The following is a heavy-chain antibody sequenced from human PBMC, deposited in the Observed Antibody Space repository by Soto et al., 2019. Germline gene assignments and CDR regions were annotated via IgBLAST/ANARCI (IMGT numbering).Heavy chain of an antibody. V-gene: IGHV3-48*02. CDR1: GFTFKTFV. CDR2: ISGSSNTI. CDR3: VRGTRVMTAFAYFDY. J-gene: IGHJ4*02. Sequence: EVQLVESGGGLVQPGGSLRLSCAASGFTFKTFVMNWVRQAPGKGLEWVSYISGSSNTINFADSVRGRFTISRDNAKNSMYLQMNSLRDEDTALYYCVRGTRVMTAFAYFDYWGQGTLVTVSS. D-gene: IGHD2-21*02.